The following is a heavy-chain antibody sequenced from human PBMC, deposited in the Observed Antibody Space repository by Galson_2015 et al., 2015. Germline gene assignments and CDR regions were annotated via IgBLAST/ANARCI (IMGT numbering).Heavy chain of an antibody. CDR3: AICNYYGSGSYYPTSINYYYYYGMDV. CDR2: IYPSDSDT. CDR1: GYTFTSHW. Sequence: QSGAEVKKPGESPKISCKGSGYTFTSHWIAWVRQMPGKGLEWMGIIYPSDSDTRYGPSFQGQVTISADKSITTAYLQWSSLKASDTAMYYCAICNYYGSGSYYPTSINYYYYYGMDVWGQGTTVTVSS. V-gene: IGHV5-51*01. D-gene: IGHD3-10*01. J-gene: IGHJ6*02.